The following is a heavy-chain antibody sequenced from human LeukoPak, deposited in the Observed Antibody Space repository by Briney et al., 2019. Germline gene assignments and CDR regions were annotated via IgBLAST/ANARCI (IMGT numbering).Heavy chain of an antibody. CDR2: ISYDGSNK. J-gene: IGHJ3*02. V-gene: IGHV3-30*03. Sequence: GGSLRLSCAASGFTVSSNYMSWVRQAPGKGLEWVAVISYDGSNKYYADSVKGRFTISRDNSKNTLYLQMNSLRAEDTAVYYCVGPDAFDIWGQGTMVTVSS. CDR3: VGPDAFDI. CDR1: GFTVSSNY.